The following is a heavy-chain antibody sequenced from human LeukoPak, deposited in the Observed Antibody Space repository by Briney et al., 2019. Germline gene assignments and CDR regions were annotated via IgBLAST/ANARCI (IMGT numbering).Heavy chain of an antibody. D-gene: IGHD4-17*01. CDR2: VNHSGYT. CDR3: ARMTTGHDY. Sequence: PSETLPLTCGVSGTSFSSYYWSWIRQTPGKGLEWIGEVNHSGYTNMNPSLKSRVTISVDTSKNQFSLMLTSVTAADTAVYFCARMTTGHDYWGQGTLVTVPS. V-gene: IGHV4-34*01. J-gene: IGHJ4*02. CDR1: GTSFSSYY.